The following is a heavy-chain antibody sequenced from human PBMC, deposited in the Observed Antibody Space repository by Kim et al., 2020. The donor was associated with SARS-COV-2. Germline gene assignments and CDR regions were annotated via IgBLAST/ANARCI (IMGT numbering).Heavy chain of an antibody. D-gene: IGHD5-12*01. CDR2: RSYGGST. V-gene: IGHV4-39*01. J-gene: IGHJ6*02. Sequence: SETLSLTCTVSGGSISSSSYFWVWIRQPPGKGLEWIATRSYGGSTYYNPSLKSRGTISVDTSKNQFSLSLNSVTAADSAVYYCARRSQGVASGWGYHMDVWGQGTTVTVSS. CDR3: ARRSQGVASGWGYHMDV. CDR1: GGSISSSSYF.